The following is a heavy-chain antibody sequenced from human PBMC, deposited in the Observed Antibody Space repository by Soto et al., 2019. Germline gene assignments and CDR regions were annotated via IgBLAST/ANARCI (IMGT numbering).Heavy chain of an antibody. Sequence: TLSLTCTVSGGSISSGDYYWSWIRQPPGKGLEWIGYIYYSGSTYYNPSLKSRVTISVDTSKNQFSLKLSSVTAADTAVYYCAREGSITMVRGVDDAFDIWGQGTMVTVSS. CDR3: AREGSITMVRGVDDAFDI. V-gene: IGHV4-30-4*01. CDR2: IYYSGST. J-gene: IGHJ3*02. CDR1: GGSISSGDYY. D-gene: IGHD3-10*01.